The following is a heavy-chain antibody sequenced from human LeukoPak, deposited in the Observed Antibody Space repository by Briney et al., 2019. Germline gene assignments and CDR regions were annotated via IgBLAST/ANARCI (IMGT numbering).Heavy chain of an antibody. J-gene: IGHJ4*02. CDR2: IVGSGGAT. Sequence: SGGSLRLSCAASGFTFTNYAMSWVRQAPGKGLEWASAIVGSGGATFYADSVKGRFTISRDNSKNTMFLQMNSLRAEDTAVYYCAKARLSTGWAYNDYWGPGTLVTVSS. CDR1: GFTFTNYA. V-gene: IGHV3-23*01. D-gene: IGHD6-19*01. CDR3: AKARLSTGWAYNDY.